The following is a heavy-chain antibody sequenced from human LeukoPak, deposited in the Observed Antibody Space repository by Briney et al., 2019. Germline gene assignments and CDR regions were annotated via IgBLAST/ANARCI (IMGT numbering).Heavy chain of an antibody. Sequence: PGGSLRLSCAASGFTFDDYAMHWVRQAPGKDLEWVSLINGDGGSTYYADSVKGRFTISRDNSKSSLYLQMNSLRTEDTALYYCAKDTGWDRLQWLDYWGQGTLVTVSS. D-gene: IGHD4-23*01. CDR2: INGDGGST. V-gene: IGHV3-43*02. J-gene: IGHJ4*02. CDR3: AKDTGWDRLQWLDY. CDR1: GFTFDDYA.